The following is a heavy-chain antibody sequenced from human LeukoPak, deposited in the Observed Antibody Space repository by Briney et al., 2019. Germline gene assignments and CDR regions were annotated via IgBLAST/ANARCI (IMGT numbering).Heavy chain of an antibody. Sequence: SETLSLTCTVSGGSVSSGNYYWSWIRQPPGKGLEWIGYMYYSGSTNYNPSLRSRVTISVDTSKNQFSLKLSSVTAADTAVYYCARTTIFGVIRFDPWGQGTLVTVSS. J-gene: IGHJ5*02. CDR2: MYYSGST. D-gene: IGHD3-3*01. CDR1: GGSVSSGNYY. CDR3: ARTTIFGVIRFDP. V-gene: IGHV4-61*01.